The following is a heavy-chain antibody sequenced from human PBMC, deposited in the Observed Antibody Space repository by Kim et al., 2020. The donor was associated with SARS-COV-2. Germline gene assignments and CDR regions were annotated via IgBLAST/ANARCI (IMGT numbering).Heavy chain of an antibody. CDR1: GFTLTNYW. J-gene: IGHJ4*02. D-gene: IGHD6-19*01. Sequence: GGSLRLSCGASGFTLTNYWMHWVRQAPGKGLVWVSRIRGDGSAARYADSVKGRFTTSSDDAKNTLYLEMNNLRAEDTALYYCTRDKVAGLDSWGQGTL. CDR3: TRDKVAGLDS. CDR2: IRGDGSAA. V-gene: IGHV3-74*01.